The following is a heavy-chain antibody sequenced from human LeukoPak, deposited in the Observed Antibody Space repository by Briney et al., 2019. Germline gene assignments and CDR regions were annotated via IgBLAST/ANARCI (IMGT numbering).Heavy chain of an antibody. CDR1: GGFISSSSAY. J-gene: IGHJ4*02. Sequence: SETLSLTCTVSGGFISSSSAYWGWIRQPPGKGLEWIGSIYYSKNTYYNPSLKSRVTISADTSKNQFSLTLGSVSATDTAVYYCVSPRGFSYGYFDYWGQGTLVTVSS. CDR3: VSPRGFSYGYFDY. CDR2: IYYSKNT. D-gene: IGHD5-18*01. V-gene: IGHV4-39*01.